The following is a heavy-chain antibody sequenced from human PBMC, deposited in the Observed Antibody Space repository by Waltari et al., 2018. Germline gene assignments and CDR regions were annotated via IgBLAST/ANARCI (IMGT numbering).Heavy chain of an antibody. D-gene: IGHD6-19*01. J-gene: IGHJ4*02. CDR1: GFTFSSYS. Sequence: EVQLLESGGGLLQPGGSLRLSCAASGFTFSSYSMSWVRQAPGKGLEWVSAISGSGGSTYYADSVKGRFTISRDNSKNTLYLQMNSLRAEDTAVYYCAKAQQWLGHFDYWGQGTLVTVSS. V-gene: IGHV3-23*01. CDR2: ISGSGGST. CDR3: AKAQQWLGHFDY.